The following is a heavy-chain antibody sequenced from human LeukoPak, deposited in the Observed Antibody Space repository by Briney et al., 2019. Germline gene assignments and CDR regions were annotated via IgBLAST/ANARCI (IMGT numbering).Heavy chain of an antibody. CDR2: IYYSGST. J-gene: IGHJ4*02. V-gene: IGHV4-59*12. Sequence: SETLSLTCTVSGGPLSSYHWRWIRQPPGKGLGWIGYIYYSGSTNYNPSLKSRVTISVDTSKNQCSLNLSSVTAADTAVYYCARDPSGSYYPYFDYWGQGTLVTVSS. D-gene: IGHD1-26*01. CDR3: ARDPSGSYYPYFDY. CDR1: GGPLSSYH.